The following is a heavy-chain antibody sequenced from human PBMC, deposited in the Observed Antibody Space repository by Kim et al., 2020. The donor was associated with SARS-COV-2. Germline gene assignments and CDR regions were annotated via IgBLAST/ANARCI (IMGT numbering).Heavy chain of an antibody. Sequence: PSLKSRVTISVDTSKNQFSLKLSSVTAADTAVYYCASLYSSSSGWGAFDIWGQGTMVTVSS. V-gene: IGHV4-34*01. D-gene: IGHD6-6*01. CDR3: ASLYSSSSGWGAFDI. J-gene: IGHJ3*02.